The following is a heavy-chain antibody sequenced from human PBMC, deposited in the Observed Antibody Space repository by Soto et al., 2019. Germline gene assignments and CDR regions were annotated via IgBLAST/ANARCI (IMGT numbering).Heavy chain of an antibody. V-gene: IGHV1-18*01. CDR1: GYTFTSYG. D-gene: IGHD6-19*01. CDR2: ISAYNGNT. J-gene: IGHJ4*02. CDR3: ARKFGGVAVAGTYDY. Sequence: ASVKISCKASGYTFTSYGISWVRQAPGQGLEWMGWISAYNGNTNYAQKLQGRVTMTTDTSTSTAYMELRSLRSDDTAVYYCARKFGGVAVAGTYDYWGQGTLVTVSS.